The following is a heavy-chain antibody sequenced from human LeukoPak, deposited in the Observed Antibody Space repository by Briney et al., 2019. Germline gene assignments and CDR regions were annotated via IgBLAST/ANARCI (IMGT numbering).Heavy chain of an antibody. V-gene: IGHV4-34*01. J-gene: IGHJ5*02. CDR1: GGSFSGYY. D-gene: IGHD3-22*01. Sequence: PSETLSLTCAVYGGSFSGYYWSWIRQPPGKGLEWIGEINHSGSTNYNPSLKSRVTISVDTSKNQFSLKLSSVTAADTAVYYCARSITMIVVVINGFDPWGQGTLVTVSS. CDR2: INHSGST. CDR3: ARSITMIVVVINGFDP.